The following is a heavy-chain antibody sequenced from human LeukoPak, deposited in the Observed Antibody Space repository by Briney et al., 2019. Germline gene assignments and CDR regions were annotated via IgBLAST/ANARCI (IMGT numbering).Heavy chain of an antibody. Sequence: SETLSLTCAVSGYSISSGYYWGWIRQPPGKGLEWIGSIYHSGSTYYNPSLRSRVTISVDTSKNQFSLKLSSVTAADTAVYYCARDLLGNFDYWGQGALVTVSS. CDR2: IYHSGST. CDR1: GYSISSGYY. CDR3: ARDLLGNFDY. V-gene: IGHV4-38-2*02. D-gene: IGHD2/OR15-2a*01. J-gene: IGHJ4*02.